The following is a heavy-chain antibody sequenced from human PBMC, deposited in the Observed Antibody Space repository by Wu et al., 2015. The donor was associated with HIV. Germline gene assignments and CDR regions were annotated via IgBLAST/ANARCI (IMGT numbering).Heavy chain of an antibody. CDR3: ARRYYYDSSGPGYFDY. CDR2: INPSGGST. V-gene: IGHV1-46*01. J-gene: IGHJ4*02. D-gene: IGHD3-22*01. Sequence: QVQLVQSGAEVKKPGASVKISCKASGYTFTTNYMHWVRQAPGQGLEWMGVINPSGGSTSYAQKFQGRVTMTRDTSTSTVYMELSSLRSEDTAVYYCARRYYYDSSGPGYFDYWGQGTLVTVSS. CDR1: GYTFTTNY.